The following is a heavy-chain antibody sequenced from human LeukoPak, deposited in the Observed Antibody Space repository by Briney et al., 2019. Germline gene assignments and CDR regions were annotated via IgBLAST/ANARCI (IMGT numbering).Heavy chain of an antibody. CDR3: AKDRDDYVWGSYLGAFDI. D-gene: IGHD3-16*01. Sequence: GGTLRLSCAASGFIFSSHGMNWVRQAPGKGLEWVSGISPSGDATFYADSVKGRFTISRDNSKNTVYLQMDSLRFEDAAVFYCAKDRDDYVWGSYLGAFDIWGQGTMVTVSS. CDR2: ISPSGDAT. CDR1: GFIFSSHG. J-gene: IGHJ3*02. V-gene: IGHV3-23*01.